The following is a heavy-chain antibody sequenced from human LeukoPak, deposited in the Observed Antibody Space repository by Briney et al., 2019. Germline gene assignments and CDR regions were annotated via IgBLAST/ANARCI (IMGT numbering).Heavy chain of an antibody. CDR3: ARAIYGGDLGY. V-gene: IGHV1-69*05. Sequence: ASVKVSCKASGGTFSSYAISWVRQAPGQGLEWMGGIIPIFGTANYAQKFQGRVTITTVESTSTAYMELSSLRSEDAAVYYCARAIYGGDLGYWGQGTLVTVSS. J-gene: IGHJ4*02. CDR2: IIPIFGTA. CDR1: GGTFSSYA. D-gene: IGHD4-23*01.